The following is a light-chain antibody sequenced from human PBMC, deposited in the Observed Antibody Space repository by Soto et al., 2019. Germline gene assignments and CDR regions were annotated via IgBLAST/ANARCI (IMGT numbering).Light chain of an antibody. CDR1: TSDVGGYNY. CDR2: EVN. J-gene: IGLJ2*01. V-gene: IGLV2-14*01. CDR3: SSYTAISSLDIV. Sequence: SALTQPASVSGSPGQSITISCTGTTSDVGGYNYVSWYQQLPGNAPKLIIYEVNHRPSGVSNRFSGSKSGSTASLTISRLQGEDEAHYYCSSYTAISSLDIVFGGGTKLTVL.